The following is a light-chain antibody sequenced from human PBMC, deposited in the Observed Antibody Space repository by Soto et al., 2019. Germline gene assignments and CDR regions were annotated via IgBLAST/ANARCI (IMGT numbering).Light chain of an antibody. Sequence: QSVLTQPPSASGTPGQRVTISCSGSSSNIGSHTVNWYQQLPGTAPRLLIYNTYYRPSGVPDRFSGSKSGTSASLAISGLQSEDEADYYCVLYMGSGILVFGGGTKLTVL. J-gene: IGLJ2*01. V-gene: IGLV1-44*01. CDR2: NTY. CDR3: VLYMGSGILV. CDR1: SSNIGSHT.